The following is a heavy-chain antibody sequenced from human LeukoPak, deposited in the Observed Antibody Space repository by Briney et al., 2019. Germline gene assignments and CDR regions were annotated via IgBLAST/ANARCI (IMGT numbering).Heavy chain of an antibody. D-gene: IGHD3-10*01. CDR3: ARGYYRCFDY. J-gene: IGHJ4*02. CDR2: ISGSSSTI. V-gene: IGHV3-48*02. Sequence: GGSLRLSCAASGFTFSTSSMNWVRQAPGKGLEWVSHISGSSSTIYYADSVKGRFTISRDNAKNSLYLQMNSLRDEDTAVYYCARGYYRCFDYWGQGILVTVSS. CDR1: GFTFSTSS.